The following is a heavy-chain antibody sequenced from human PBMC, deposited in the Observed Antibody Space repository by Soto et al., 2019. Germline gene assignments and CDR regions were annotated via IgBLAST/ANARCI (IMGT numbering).Heavy chain of an antibody. D-gene: IGHD4-17*01. Sequence: EVQLVESGGGLIQPGGSLRLSCAASGFTVSSNYMSWVRQAPGKGLEWVSVIYSGGSTYYADSVKGRFTISRDNSKNTLYLQMNSLRAEDTAVYYCARDGIDDYGDLVAFEIWGQGTMVTVSS. CDR1: GFTVSSNY. CDR2: IYSGGST. V-gene: IGHV3-53*01. CDR3: ARDGIDDYGDLVAFEI. J-gene: IGHJ3*02.